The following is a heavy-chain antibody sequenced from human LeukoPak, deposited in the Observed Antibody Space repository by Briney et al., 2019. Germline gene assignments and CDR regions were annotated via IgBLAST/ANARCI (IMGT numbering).Heavy chain of an antibody. D-gene: IGHD3-10*01. CDR2: IKQDGSEK. CDR1: GFTFSSYW. CDR3: ASHTYGSGIPI. Sequence: PGGSLRLSCAASGFTFSSYWMSWVRQASGKGLEWVANIKQDGSEKYYVDSVKGRFTISRDNAKNSLYLQMNSLRAEDTAVYYCASHTYGSGIPIWGQGTMVTVSS. J-gene: IGHJ3*02. V-gene: IGHV3-7*01.